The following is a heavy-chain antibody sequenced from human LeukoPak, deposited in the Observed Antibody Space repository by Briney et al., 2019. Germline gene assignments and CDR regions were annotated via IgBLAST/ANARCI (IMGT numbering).Heavy chain of an antibody. CDR2: IWYGASNK. D-gene: IGHD6-13*01. V-gene: IGHV3-33*01. Sequence: GGSLRLSCAASGFTFSSFGMHWVRQAPGKGLEWVAVIWYGASNKYYADSVKGRFTISRDNSKNTLYLQMNSLRDDDTAVYYCVRGVGVSRFNYLDSWGQGTLVIVSS. CDR3: VRGVGVSRFNYLDS. CDR1: GFTFSSFG. J-gene: IGHJ4*02.